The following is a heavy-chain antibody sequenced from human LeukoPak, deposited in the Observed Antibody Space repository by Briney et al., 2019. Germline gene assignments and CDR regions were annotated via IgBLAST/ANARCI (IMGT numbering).Heavy chain of an antibody. CDR2: IYYAANT. Sequence: PSENLSLTCTVTGGSILSYFWSWLRQPPGKGLGLIRYIYYAANTYYNPSLKSRVTISLDTSKSQFSLKLSSVTAADTAVCFCARHGAGSIPHDYWGQGTLVTVSS. D-gene: IGHD3-10*01. V-gene: IGHV4-59*08. J-gene: IGHJ4*02. CDR3: ARHGAGSIPHDY. CDR1: GGSILSYF.